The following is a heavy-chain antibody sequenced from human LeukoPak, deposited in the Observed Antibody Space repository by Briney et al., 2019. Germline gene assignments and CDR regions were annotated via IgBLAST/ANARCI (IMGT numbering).Heavy chain of an antibody. CDR3: ARDLRDSRGSYGSDY. CDR2: IYSGGST. J-gene: IGHJ4*02. CDR1: GFTVSTNY. D-gene: IGHD1-26*01. Sequence: GGSLRLSCAASGFTVSTNYMSWVRQAPGKGLEWVSVIYSGGSTHYADSVKGRFTISRDNSKNTLYLQMNNLRPEGTAVYFCARDLRDSRGSYGSDYWGQGTLVTVSS. V-gene: IGHV3-53*01.